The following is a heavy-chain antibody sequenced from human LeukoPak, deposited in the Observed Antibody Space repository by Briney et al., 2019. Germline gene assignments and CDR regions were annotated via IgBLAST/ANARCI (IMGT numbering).Heavy chain of an antibody. CDR3: ARGYDSSGYYFY. CDR1: GGSISSGSYY. D-gene: IGHD3-22*01. V-gene: IGHV4-61*02. Sequence: PSETLSLTCTVSGGSISSGSYYWSWIRQPAGKGLEWIGRIYTSGSTNYNPSLKSRVTISVDTSKNQFSLKLSSVTAADTAVYYYARGYDSSGYYFYWGQGTLVTVSS. CDR2: IYTSGST. J-gene: IGHJ4*02.